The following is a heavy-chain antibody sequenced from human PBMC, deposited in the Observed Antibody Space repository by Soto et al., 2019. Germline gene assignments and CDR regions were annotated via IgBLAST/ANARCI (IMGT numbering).Heavy chain of an antibody. CDR1: GYSFTRYS. J-gene: IGHJ6*02. V-gene: IGHV1-3*01. D-gene: IGHD3-22*01. Sequence: ASVKVSCKASGYSFTRYSIHWVRQAPGQSLEWMGWTNAGNGNTKYSQKFQGRVTITRDTSASTAYMELSSLRSEDTSVYYCGRDSKWDDTSVGMDVWGQGTKVTVSS. CDR2: TNAGNGNT. CDR3: GRDSKWDDTSVGMDV.